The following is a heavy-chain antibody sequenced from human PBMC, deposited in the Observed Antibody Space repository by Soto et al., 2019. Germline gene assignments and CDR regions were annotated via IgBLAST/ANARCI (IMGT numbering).Heavy chain of an antibody. J-gene: IGHJ3*02. CDR1: GYTFTSHP. Sequence: ASVKVSCKASGYTFTSHPIHWVRQAPGQGLEWMGEIIPIFGTANYAQKLQGRVTITADESTSTAYMELSSLRSEDTAVYYCARVALDAFDIWGQGTMVTVSS. CDR2: IIPIFGTA. V-gene: IGHV1-69*13. CDR3: ARVALDAFDI.